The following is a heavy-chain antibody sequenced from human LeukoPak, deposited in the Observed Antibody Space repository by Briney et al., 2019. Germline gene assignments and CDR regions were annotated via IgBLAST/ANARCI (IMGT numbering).Heavy chain of an antibody. CDR3: AKDEEVVDFDY. D-gene: IGHD2-15*01. CDR1: GFTFSNYW. CDR2: IKEDGSEK. J-gene: IGHJ4*02. V-gene: IGHV3-7*03. Sequence: GGSLRLSCAASGFTFSNYWMSWVRQAPGKGLEWVANIKEDGSEKYYVDSVKGRFTISRDNSKNTLYLQMNSLRAEDTAVYYCAKDEEVVDFDYWGQGTLVTVSS.